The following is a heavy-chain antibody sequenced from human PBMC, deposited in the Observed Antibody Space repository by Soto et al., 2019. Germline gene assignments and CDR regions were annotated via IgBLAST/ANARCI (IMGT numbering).Heavy chain of an antibody. V-gene: IGHV1-46*01. D-gene: IGHD2-21*02. CDR1: GYTFTSNY. CDR3: AIVGCVVTSPFYYYGMDV. Sequence: ASVKVSCKASGYTFTSNYMHWVRQAPGQGLEWMGKINPSGGSTSYAQKFQGRVTMTRDTSTSTVYMELSSLRSEDTAVYYCAIVGCVVTSPFYYYGMDVWGQGTTVTVSS. J-gene: IGHJ6*02. CDR2: INPSGGST.